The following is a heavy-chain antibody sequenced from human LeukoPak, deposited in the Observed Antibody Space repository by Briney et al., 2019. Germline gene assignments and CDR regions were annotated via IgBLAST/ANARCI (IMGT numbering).Heavy chain of an antibody. J-gene: IGHJ3*02. D-gene: IGHD1-1*01. CDR3: ARWTNFHAFDI. V-gene: IGHV3-7*03. Sequence: GSLRLSCAASGFTLSMYWMSWVRQAPGKGLEWVANIKRDSNEKYYVDSVRGRFTISRDNAKNSLYLQMNSLRAEDTAVYYCARWTNFHAFDIWGQGTLVTVSS. CDR2: IKRDSNEK. CDR1: GFTLSMYW.